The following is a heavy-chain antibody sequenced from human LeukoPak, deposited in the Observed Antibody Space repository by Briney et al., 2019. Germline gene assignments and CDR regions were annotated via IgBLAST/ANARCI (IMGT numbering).Heavy chain of an antibody. V-gene: IGHV3-23*01. CDR1: GFTFNSSA. CDR3: AKGSRGNYDY. CDR2: ITDSGIST. J-gene: IGHJ4*02. Sequence: GGSLRLSCAASGFTFNSSAMAWVRQAPEKGLEWVSSITDSGISTYYAGSVKGRFTISRDNSKNTLYLQMTSLRAEDTAVYYCAKGSRGNYDYWGQGTLVTFSS. D-gene: IGHD1-26*01.